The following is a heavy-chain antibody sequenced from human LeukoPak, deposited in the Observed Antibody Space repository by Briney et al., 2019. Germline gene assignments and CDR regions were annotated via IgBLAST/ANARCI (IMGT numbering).Heavy chain of an antibody. Sequence: SETLSLTCAVYSGSFSGYYWSWIRQPPGKGLEWIGEINHSGTTNYNPSLKSRVTISVDTSKNQFSLELSSVTAADTAVYYCARTLVGAARNDAFDMWGQGTMVTVSS. J-gene: IGHJ3*02. V-gene: IGHV4-34*01. D-gene: IGHD1-26*01. CDR3: ARTLVGAARNDAFDM. CDR1: SGSFSGYY. CDR2: INHSGTT.